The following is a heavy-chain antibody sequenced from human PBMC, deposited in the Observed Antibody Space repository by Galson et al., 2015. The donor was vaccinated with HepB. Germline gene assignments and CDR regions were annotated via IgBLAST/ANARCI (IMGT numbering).Heavy chain of an antibody. D-gene: IGHD5-18*01. CDR2: ISYDGSNK. CDR1: GFTFSSYG. CDR3: AKDFRSARGGYYYYYVDV. Sequence: SLRLSCAASGFTFSSYGMHWVRQAPGKGLEWVAVISYDGSNKYYADSVKGRFTISRDNSKNTLYLQMNSLRAEDTAVYYCAKDFRSARGGYYYYYVDVWGKGTTVTVSS. J-gene: IGHJ6*03. V-gene: IGHV3-30*18.